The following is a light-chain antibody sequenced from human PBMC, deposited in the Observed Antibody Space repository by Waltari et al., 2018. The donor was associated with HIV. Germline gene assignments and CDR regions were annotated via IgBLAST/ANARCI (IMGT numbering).Light chain of an antibody. V-gene: IGLV4-69*01. CDR3: QTWDTGIII. Sequence: QPVVTPSPSAAASLGAAVKPTCTLSSGQSEFPIAWQQHNPQKGPRYLMRLNNDGSHYKGDGIPDRFSGSSSGAERYLIISSLQSGDEADYYCQTWDTGIIIFGGGTKLTVL. J-gene: IGLJ2*01. CDR1: SGQSEFP. CDR2: LNNDGSH.